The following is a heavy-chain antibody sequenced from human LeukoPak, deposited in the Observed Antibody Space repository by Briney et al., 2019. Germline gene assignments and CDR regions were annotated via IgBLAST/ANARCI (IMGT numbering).Heavy chain of an antibody. Sequence: SETLSLTCTVSGGSISSGDYYWSWIRQHPGKGLEWIGYIYYSGTTYYNPSLKSRVTISVDTPKNQFSLKLTSVTAADTAVYYCASHTAAYFFDYWGQGTLVTVSS. CDR1: GGSISSGDYY. J-gene: IGHJ4*02. D-gene: IGHD2-21*02. CDR3: ASHTAAYFFDY. CDR2: IYYSGTT. V-gene: IGHV4-31*03.